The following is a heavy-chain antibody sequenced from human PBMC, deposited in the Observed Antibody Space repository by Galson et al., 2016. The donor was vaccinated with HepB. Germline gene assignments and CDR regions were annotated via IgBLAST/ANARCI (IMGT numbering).Heavy chain of an antibody. J-gene: IGHJ4*01. CDR1: GFIFSDYG. CDR3: VRDKEGGYGFDY. Sequence: SLRLSCAASGFIFSDYGMHWVRQAPGKGLEWVAVIWNDGSNKYYAASVKGRFTISRDNSKNTLDLQVNILKVEDTAVYYCVRDKEGGYGFDYWGQGILVTVSS. V-gene: IGHV3-33*01. CDR2: IWNDGSNK. D-gene: IGHD5-12*01.